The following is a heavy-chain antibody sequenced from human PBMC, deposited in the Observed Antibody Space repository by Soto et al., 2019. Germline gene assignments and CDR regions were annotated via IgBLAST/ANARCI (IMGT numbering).Heavy chain of an antibody. Sequence: SVQCSWMASGFTFCSSAVQCGRHPRGQRREWIGWIGVGSGNTNDAQKFQERVTINRDMATSTGYRELGSMRSEDTAVYYCAACLGSSGYYYRLFESWGQGTLGTVCS. V-gene: IGHV1-58*01. J-gene: IGHJ4*02. CDR2: IGVGSGNT. CDR3: AACLGSSGYYYRLFES. CDR1: GFTFCSSA. D-gene: IGHD3-22*01.